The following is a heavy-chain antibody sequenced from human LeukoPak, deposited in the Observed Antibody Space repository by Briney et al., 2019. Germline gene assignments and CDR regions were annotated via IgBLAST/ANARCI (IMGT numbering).Heavy chain of an antibody. CDR3: ARTERPARYEAILSHMDV. J-gene: IGHJ6*03. Sequence: PGGSLRLSCAASGLTITTIYMNWVRQAPGKGLEWVSYISSSSSTIYYADSVKGRFTISRDNAKNSLYLQMNSLRAEDTAVYYCARTERPARYEAILSHMDVWGKGTTVTVSS. V-gene: IGHV3-48*04. CDR2: ISSSSSTI. D-gene: IGHD2-15*01. CDR1: GLTITTIY.